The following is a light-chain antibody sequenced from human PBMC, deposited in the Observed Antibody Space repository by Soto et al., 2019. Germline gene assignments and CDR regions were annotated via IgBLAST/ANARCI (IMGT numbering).Light chain of an antibody. J-gene: IGLJ2*01. CDR2: VNSDGSH. CDR1: SGYSSYA. CDR3: QTWGTGIRV. V-gene: IGLV4-69*01. Sequence: QSVLTQSPSASASLGASVKLTCTLSSGYSSYAIAWHQQQPEKGPRYLMKVNSDGSHTKGDGITDRFSASSSGAERYLTISCLQAEDEADYYCQTWGTGIRVFGGGTKLTVL.